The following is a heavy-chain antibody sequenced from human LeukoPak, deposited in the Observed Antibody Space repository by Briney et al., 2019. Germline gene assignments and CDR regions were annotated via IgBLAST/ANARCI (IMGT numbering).Heavy chain of an antibody. J-gene: IGHJ4*02. V-gene: IGHV3-23*01. CDR1: GFTLSSYA. Sequence: GGSLRLSCAASGFTLSSYAMSWVRQAPGKGLEWVSAISGSGGSTYYADSVKGRFTISRDNSKNTLYLQMNSLRAEDTAVYYCAKDLDCSSTSCLPDYWGQGTLVTVSS. CDR2: ISGSGGST. CDR3: AKDLDCSSTSCLPDY. D-gene: IGHD2-2*01.